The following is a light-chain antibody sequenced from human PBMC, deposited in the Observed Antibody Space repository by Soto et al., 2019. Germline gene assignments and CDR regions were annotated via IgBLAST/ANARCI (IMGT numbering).Light chain of an antibody. J-gene: IGLJ1*01. V-gene: IGLV1-40*01. CDR1: SSNIGAGYD. CDR3: QSYDSSPSGYV. Sequence: QSVLTQPPSVSGAPGQRVTISCTGSSSNIGAGYDVHWYQQLPGTAPKLLIYINKNRPSGVPDRFSGSKSGTSASLAIIGLQAEDEADYYCQSYDSSPSGYVFGTGTKVTVL. CDR2: INK.